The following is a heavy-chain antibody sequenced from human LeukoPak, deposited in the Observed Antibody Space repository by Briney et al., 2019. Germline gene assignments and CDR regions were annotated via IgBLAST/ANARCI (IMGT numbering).Heavy chain of an antibody. CDR3: TPSRDGYNGAFDI. V-gene: IGHV3-73*01. J-gene: IGHJ3*02. CDR2: IRNKANSYAT. Sequence: GSLKLSCAASGFTFSGSAMHWVRQASGKGLEWVGRIRNKANSYATAYAASVKGRFTISRDDSKNTAYLQMNSLKTEDTAVYYCTPSRDGYNGAFDIWGQGTMVTVSS. CDR1: GFTFSGSA. D-gene: IGHD5-24*01.